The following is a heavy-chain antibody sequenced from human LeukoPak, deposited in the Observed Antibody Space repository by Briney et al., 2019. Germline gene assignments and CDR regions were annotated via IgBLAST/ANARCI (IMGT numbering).Heavy chain of an antibody. CDR3: ARLGAPYYYYGMDV. Sequence: GESLRISCKGSGYRFPSYWISWGRQIPGKGVGWRGRIEPSDSYTNYSPSFQGQVTISADKSISTAYLQWSSLKASDTAMYYCARLGAPYYYYGMDVWGKGTTVTVSS. CDR1: GYRFPSYW. CDR2: IEPSDSYT. V-gene: IGHV5-10-1*04. J-gene: IGHJ6*04.